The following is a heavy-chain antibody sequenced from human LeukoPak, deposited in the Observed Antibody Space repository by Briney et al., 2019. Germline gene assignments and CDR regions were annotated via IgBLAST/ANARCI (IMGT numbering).Heavy chain of an antibody. CDR3: VKDLSGSWASDH. J-gene: IGHJ4*02. V-gene: IGHV3-64D*06. Sequence: GGSLRLSCSASGFTFSRCAMHWVRQAPGKGLEYVSGINDNGGTTHYADSVRGRFTISRDNSKSMVFLLMTNLRPEDTAVYVCVKDLSGSWASDHWGQGTLVTVSS. CDR2: INDNGGTT. D-gene: IGHD1-26*01. CDR1: GFTFSRCA.